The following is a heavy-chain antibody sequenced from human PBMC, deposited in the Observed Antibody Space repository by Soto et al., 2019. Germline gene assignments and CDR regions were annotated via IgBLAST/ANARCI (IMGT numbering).Heavy chain of an antibody. CDR2: IYYSGST. Sequence: PSETLSLTCTVSGGSISSSSYYWGWIRQPPGKGLEWIGSIYYSGSTYYNPSLKSRVTISVDTSKNQFSLKLSSVTAADTAVYYCARHRIGGSYLFDYWGQGTLVTVS. D-gene: IGHD1-26*01. CDR3: ARHRIGGSYLFDY. J-gene: IGHJ4*02. CDR1: GGSISSSSYY. V-gene: IGHV4-39*01.